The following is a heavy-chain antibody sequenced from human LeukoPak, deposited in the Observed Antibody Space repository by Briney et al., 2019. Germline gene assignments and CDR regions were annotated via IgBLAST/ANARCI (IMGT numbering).Heavy chain of an antibody. CDR2: IKQDGSEK. CDR3: ARESFAARWD. J-gene: IGHJ4*02. Sequence: GGSLRLSCAASGFTFSRYWMSWVRQAPGKGLEWVANIKQDGSEKYYVDSVKGRFTISRDNAKTSLSLQMNSLRAEDTAVYYCARESFAARWDWGQGTLVTVSS. D-gene: IGHD6-6*01. V-gene: IGHV3-7*01. CDR1: GFTFSRYW.